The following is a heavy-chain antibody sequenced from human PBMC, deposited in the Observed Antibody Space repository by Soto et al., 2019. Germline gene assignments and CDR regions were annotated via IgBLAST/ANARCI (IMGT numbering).Heavy chain of an antibody. Sequence: SETLSLTCSVSGGSIHTHAYYWAWLRQPPGKGLEWIGSVSYSGSTYYKPSLNSRVTVSADTSKNHISLTLTSVTAADTAIYYCVRQGIGNLHGLVDVWGQGTAVTVSS. CDR1: GGSIHTHAYY. J-gene: IGHJ6*02. CDR3: VRQGIGNLHGLVDV. V-gene: IGHV4-39*01. D-gene: IGHD3-10*01. CDR2: VSYSGST.